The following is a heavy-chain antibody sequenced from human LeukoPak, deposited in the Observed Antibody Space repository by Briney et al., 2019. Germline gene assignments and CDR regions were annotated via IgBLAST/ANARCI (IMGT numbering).Heavy chain of an antibody. CDR2: IYYSGST. CDR1: GGSISSYY. J-gene: IGHJ4*02. Sequence: SETLSLTCTVSGGSISSYYWSWIRQPPGKGLEWIGYIYYSGSTNYNPSLKSRVTISVDTSKNQFSLKLSSVTAADTAVYYCARDRRGYSGYSPFDYWGQGTLVTVSS. V-gene: IGHV4-59*01. CDR3: ARDRRGYSGYSPFDY. D-gene: IGHD5-12*01.